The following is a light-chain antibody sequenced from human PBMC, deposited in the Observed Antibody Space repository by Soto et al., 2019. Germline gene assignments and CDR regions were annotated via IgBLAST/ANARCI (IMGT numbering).Light chain of an antibody. V-gene: IGLV2-14*01. CDR3: SSYTSSSPYV. CDR2: EVT. Sequence: QSALTQPASVSGSPGQSITISCTGTSSDVGGYNYVSWYQQHPGKAPKLIIYEVTKRPSGVSNRFSGSKSGNTASLTVSGLQADDEADYYCSSYTSSSPYVFGTGTSSPS. J-gene: IGLJ1*01. CDR1: SSDVGGYNY.